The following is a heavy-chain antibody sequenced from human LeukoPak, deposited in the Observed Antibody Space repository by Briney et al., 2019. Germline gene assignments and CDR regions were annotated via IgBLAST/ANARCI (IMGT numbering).Heavy chain of an antibody. CDR2: ISSLSGTI. V-gene: IGHV3-48*04. D-gene: IGHD3-22*01. Sequence: GGSLRLSCAASGFTFSSYSMNWVRQAPGEGLEWVSYISSLSGTIYYADSVKGRFTISRDNAKNTLYLQMNSLRAEDTAVYYCARDRAYYYDSSGYGGLSEIDYWGQGTLVTVSS. CDR3: ARDRAYYYDSSGYGGLSEIDY. CDR1: GFTFSSYS. J-gene: IGHJ4*02.